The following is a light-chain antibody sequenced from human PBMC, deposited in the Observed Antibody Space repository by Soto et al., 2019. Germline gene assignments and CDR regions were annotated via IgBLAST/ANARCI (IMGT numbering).Light chain of an antibody. V-gene: IGKV3-15*01. CDR3: QQYNNWPPT. Sequence: EIVMTQSPATLSVSPGDRSTLSCRASESVSSKLAWYQQKPGQAPRLLIYGASTRATGIPARFSGSGSETEFTLTISSLQSEDSAVYYCQQYNNWPPTFGQGTKVDIK. J-gene: IGKJ2*01. CDR1: ESVSSK. CDR2: GAS.